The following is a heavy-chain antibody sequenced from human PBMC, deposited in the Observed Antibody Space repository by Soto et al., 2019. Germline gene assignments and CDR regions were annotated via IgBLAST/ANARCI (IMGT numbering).Heavy chain of an antibody. V-gene: IGHV1-3*01. CDR1: GYTFTAYD. CDR2: INAGNGNT. D-gene: IGHD5-18*01. CDR3: ARVKYNYGYYEEYYFDF. Sequence: GASVKVSCKASGYTFTAYDMHWVRQAPGQRLEWMGCINAGNGNTKYSQKFQGRVTITRDTSASTAYMELGSLRSEDTAVYYCARVKYNYGYYEEYYFDFWGQGTQVTVSS. J-gene: IGHJ4*02.